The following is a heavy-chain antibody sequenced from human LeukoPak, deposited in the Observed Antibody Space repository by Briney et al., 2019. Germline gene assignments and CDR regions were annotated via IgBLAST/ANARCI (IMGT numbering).Heavy chain of an antibody. V-gene: IGHV3-23*01. Sequence: GASLRLSCAASGFSLSTYGVSWVRQPPGKGLEWVSGITGTGGSTYYADSVKGRFTVSRDTSKNTLCLQMNSLRAEDTAIYYCAKDHGTAVAGFHYWGQGTLVTVSS. CDR3: AKDHGTAVAGFHY. J-gene: IGHJ4*02. D-gene: IGHD6-19*01. CDR2: ITGTGGST. CDR1: GFSLSTYG.